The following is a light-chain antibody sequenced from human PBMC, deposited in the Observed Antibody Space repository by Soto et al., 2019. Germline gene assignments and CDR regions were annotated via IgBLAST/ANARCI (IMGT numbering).Light chain of an antibody. Sequence: EIVLTQSPGTLSLSPGERATLSCRASQSITNSYLAWYQQNPGQAPRLIVYGASSRATGIPDRFSGSGSGTDFTLTISRLEPEDFAVYYCQQYGSSRFTFGPGTKVDVK. V-gene: IGKV3-20*01. CDR2: GAS. CDR3: QQYGSSRFT. J-gene: IGKJ3*01. CDR1: QSITNSY.